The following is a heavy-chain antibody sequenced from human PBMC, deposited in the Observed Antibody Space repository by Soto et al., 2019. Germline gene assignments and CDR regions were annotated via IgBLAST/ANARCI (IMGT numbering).Heavy chain of an antibody. J-gene: IGHJ4*02. CDR1: GFTFSSFI. CDR3: VKPEYSDSWSSDY. V-gene: IGHV3-64D*08. Sequence: GGSLRLSCSASGFTFSSFIMNWVRQAPGRGLEYVSGISSNGGNTYYADSVKDRFTISRDNSKNSLYLQMSSLKPEDTAVYYCVKPEYSDSWSSDYWGQGTLVTVSS. CDR2: ISSNGGNT. D-gene: IGHD6-13*01.